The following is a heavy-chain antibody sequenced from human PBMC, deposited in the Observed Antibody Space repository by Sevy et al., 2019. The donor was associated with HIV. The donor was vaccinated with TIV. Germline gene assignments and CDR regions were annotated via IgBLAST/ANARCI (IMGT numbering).Heavy chain of an antibody. CDR2: ISFDGDNK. CDR1: GFSFSRYG. Sequence: GGSLRLSCEASGFSFSRYGMHWVRQVAGKGLEWVAVISFDGDNKYYSDSMRGRFAISRDNSENTMHLQMNNLRLDDTAVYYCAKGLSSIYPYSMDVWGQGTTVTVSS. D-gene: IGHD3-16*01. CDR3: AKGLSSIYPYSMDV. J-gene: IGHJ6*02. V-gene: IGHV3-30*18.